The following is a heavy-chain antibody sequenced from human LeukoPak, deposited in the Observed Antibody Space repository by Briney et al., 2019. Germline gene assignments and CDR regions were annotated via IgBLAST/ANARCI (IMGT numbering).Heavy chain of an antibody. J-gene: IGHJ4*02. Sequence: GGSLRLSCAASGFTFSSYSMNWVRQAPGKGLEWVSSISSSSSYIYYADSVKGRFTISRDNAKNSLYLQMNSLRAEDTAVYYCAKDGYCSSTNCYPAPYWGQGTLVTVSS. CDR1: GFTFSSYS. CDR2: ISSSSSYI. D-gene: IGHD2-2*01. V-gene: IGHV3-21*01. CDR3: AKDGYCSSTNCYPAPY.